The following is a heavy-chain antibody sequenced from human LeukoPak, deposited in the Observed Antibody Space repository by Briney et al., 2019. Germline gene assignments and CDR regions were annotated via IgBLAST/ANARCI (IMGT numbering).Heavy chain of an antibody. V-gene: IGHV4-30-4*08. CDR2: IYYSGST. D-gene: IGHD6-25*01. CDR1: GGSISSADYY. Sequence: PSQTLSLTCTVSGGSISSADYYWSWIRQPPGKGLEWIGYIYYSGSTYYNPSLKSRVTISIDTSKNQFSLKMNSVTAADTAVYYCARGSDRFGPWGQGTLSPSPQ. J-gene: IGHJ5*02. CDR3: ARGSDRFGP.